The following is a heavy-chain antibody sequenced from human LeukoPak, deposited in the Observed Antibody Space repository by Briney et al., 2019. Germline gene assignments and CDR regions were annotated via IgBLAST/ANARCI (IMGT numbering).Heavy chain of an antibody. V-gene: IGHV3-21*01. CDR2: ISSSSSYI. Sequence: GGSLRLSCAASGFTFSSYSMNWVRQAPGKGLEWVSSISSSSSYIYYADSVKGRFTISRDNAKNSLYLQMNSLRAEDTAVYYCARDPGSITGIRDQHWGQGTLVTVSS. CDR3: ARDPGSITGIRDQH. CDR1: GFTFSSYS. J-gene: IGHJ1*01. D-gene: IGHD1-20*01.